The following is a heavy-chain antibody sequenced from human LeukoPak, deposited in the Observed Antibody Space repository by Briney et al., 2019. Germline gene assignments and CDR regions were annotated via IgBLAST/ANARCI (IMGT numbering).Heavy chain of an antibody. V-gene: IGHV4-39*07. CDR3: ARDRLGTMPYGMDV. Sequence: SETLSLTCTVSGGSISSGDYYWSWIRQPPGKGLEWIGEINHSGSTNYNPSLKSRVTISVDTSKNQFSLKLSSVTAADTAVYYCARDRLGTMPYGMDVWGQGTTVTVSS. D-gene: IGHD2-2*01. J-gene: IGHJ6*02. CDR2: INHSGST. CDR1: GGSISSGDYY.